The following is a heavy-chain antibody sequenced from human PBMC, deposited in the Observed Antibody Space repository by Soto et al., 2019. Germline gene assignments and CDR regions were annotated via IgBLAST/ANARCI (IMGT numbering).Heavy chain of an antibody. D-gene: IGHD1-1*01. CDR2: ISAHKGNT. Sequence: QVHLVQSGAEVKKPGASVKVSCKASGYTFTSYGITWVRQAPGQGLEGMGWISAHKGNTDYAQKLLGRVIVTRDTSTSTTYMELRSLRSDDTAVYYCARGRYGDYWGQGALVTVSS. J-gene: IGHJ4*02. CDR1: GYTFTSYG. V-gene: IGHV1-18*01. CDR3: ARGRYGDY.